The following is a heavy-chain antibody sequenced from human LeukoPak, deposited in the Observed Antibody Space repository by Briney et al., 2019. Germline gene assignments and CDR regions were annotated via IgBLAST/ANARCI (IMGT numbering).Heavy chain of an antibody. V-gene: IGHV4-39*01. J-gene: IGHJ6*03. CDR1: GDSMSSNYYY. CDR3: ARHLVVPATTYYYYYMDV. Sequence: SETLSLTCTVSGDSMSSNYYYWGWIRQPPGKGLEWIGTVYFTGNPYYNPSLKSRVTISVDTSETQFSLTLSSVTAADTAVYFCARHLVVPATTYYYYYMDVWGKGTTVTVSS. D-gene: IGHD2-2*01. CDR2: VYFTGNP.